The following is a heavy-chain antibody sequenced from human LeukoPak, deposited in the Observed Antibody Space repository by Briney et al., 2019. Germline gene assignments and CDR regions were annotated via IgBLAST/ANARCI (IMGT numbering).Heavy chain of an antibody. Sequence: SETLSLTCTVSGDSISSTNYYWGWIRQPPGKGLEWIGEINHSGSTNYNPSLKSRVTISVDTSKNQFSLKLSSVTAADTAVYYCARGYGLQLVSYWGQGTLVTVSS. CDR1: GDSISSTNYY. V-gene: IGHV4-39*07. J-gene: IGHJ4*02. CDR2: INHSGST. CDR3: ARGYGLQLVSY. D-gene: IGHD6-13*01.